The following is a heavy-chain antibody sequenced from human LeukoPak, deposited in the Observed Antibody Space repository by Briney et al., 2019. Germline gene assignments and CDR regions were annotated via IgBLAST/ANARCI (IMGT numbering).Heavy chain of an antibody. J-gene: IGHJ3*02. CDR1: GFTFSNCA. V-gene: IGHV3-30*02. CDR3: ARDGTVVTHGSNI. Sequence: GGSLRLSCAASGFTFSNCAMHWVRQAPGKGLEWVAFTRYDGSNKFYADSVKGRFTISRDNSKNTLYLQVNSLRAEDTAVYYCARDGTVVTHGSNIWGQGTMVTVSS. CDR2: TRYDGSNK. D-gene: IGHD4-23*01.